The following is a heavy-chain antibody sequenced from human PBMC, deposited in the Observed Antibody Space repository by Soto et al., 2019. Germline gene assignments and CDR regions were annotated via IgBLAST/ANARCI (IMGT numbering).Heavy chain of an antibody. Sequence: PGGSLRLYCAASGFTFSSYSMNWVRQAPGKGMEWVSAISGSGGRTYYADSVKGRFTISRDNSKNTLYLQMNSLRAEDTAVYYCAKDQILCNFGMGFDYWGQGTLVTVSS. CDR1: GFTFSSYS. V-gene: IGHV3-23*01. CDR3: AKDQILCNFGMGFDY. D-gene: IGHD3-16*01. J-gene: IGHJ4*02. CDR2: ISGSGGRT.